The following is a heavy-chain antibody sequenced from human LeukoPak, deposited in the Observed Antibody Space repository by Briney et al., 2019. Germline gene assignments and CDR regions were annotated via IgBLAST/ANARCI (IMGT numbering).Heavy chain of an antibody. CDR1: GYTLTELS. Sequence: ASVKVSCKVSGYTLTELSMHWVRQAPGKGPDWMGGFDPEDGETIYAQKFQGRVTITADESTSTAYMELSSMRSEDTAVYYCARDLDNNWFDPWGQGTLVTVSS. D-gene: IGHD2-2*03. J-gene: IGHJ5*02. CDR3: ARDLDNNWFDP. CDR2: FDPEDGET. V-gene: IGHV1-24*01.